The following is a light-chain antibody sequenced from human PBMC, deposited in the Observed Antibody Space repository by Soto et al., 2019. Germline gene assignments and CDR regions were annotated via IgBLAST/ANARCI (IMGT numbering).Light chain of an antibody. V-gene: IGKV3-11*01. Sequence: EIVLTQSPATLSLSPGERATLSCRASQSVSSFLAWYQQKPGQAPRLLIYDASNRATGIPARFSGSGSGTDFTLTISSLEPEDFAVYYCQQRSYCPPTLTFGGGTKVEIK. CDR2: DAS. CDR1: QSVSSF. CDR3: QQRSYCPPTLT. J-gene: IGKJ4*01.